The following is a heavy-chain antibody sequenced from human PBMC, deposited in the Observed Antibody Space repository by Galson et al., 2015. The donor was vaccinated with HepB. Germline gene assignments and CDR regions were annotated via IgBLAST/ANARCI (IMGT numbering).Heavy chain of an antibody. V-gene: IGHV3-9*01. CDR3: AKDSEYSSSWRDNWFDP. Sequence: SLRLSCAASGFTFDDYAMHWVRQAPGKGLEWVSGISWNSGSIGYADSVKGRFTISRDNAKNSLYLQMNSLRAEDTALYYCAKDSEYSSSWRDNWFDPWGQGTLVTVSS. D-gene: IGHD6-13*01. J-gene: IGHJ5*02. CDR2: ISWNSGSI. CDR1: GFTFDDYA.